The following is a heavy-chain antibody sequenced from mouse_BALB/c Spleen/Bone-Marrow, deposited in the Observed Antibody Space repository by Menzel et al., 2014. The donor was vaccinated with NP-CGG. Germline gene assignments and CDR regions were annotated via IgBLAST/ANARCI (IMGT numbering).Heavy chain of an antibody. J-gene: IGHJ2*01. D-gene: IGHD4-1*01. Sequence: EVKLMESGGGLVQPGGSRKLSCAASGFTFSSFGMHWVRQAPEKGLEWVAYISSGSSPIFYADTVKGRFTISRDNPKNTLFLQMTSLRSEDTAIYYCTRGGNWEDFDYWGQGTTLTVS. V-gene: IGHV5-17*02. CDR3: TRGGNWEDFDY. CDR2: ISSGSSPI. CDR1: GFTFSSFG.